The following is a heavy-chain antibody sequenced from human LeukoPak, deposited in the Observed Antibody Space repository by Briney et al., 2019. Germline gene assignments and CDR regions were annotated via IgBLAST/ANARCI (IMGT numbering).Heavy chain of an antibody. V-gene: IGHV3-23*01. CDR1: GFTFSSYA. D-gene: IGHD3-22*01. Sequence: PGGSLRLSCAASGFTFSSYAMSWVRQAPGKGLEWVSAISGSGGSTYYADSVKGRFTISRDNTKNTLYLQMNSLRAEDTAVYYCAKDMVITPDFDYWGQGTLVTVSS. CDR3: AKDMVITPDFDY. J-gene: IGHJ4*02. CDR2: ISGSGGST.